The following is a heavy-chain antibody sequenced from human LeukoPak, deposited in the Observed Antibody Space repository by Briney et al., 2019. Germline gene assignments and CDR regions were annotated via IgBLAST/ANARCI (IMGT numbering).Heavy chain of an antibody. Sequence: PSETLSLTCTVSGGSISSYYWSWIRQPPGKGLEWIGYIYYSGSTNYNPSLKSRVTISVDTSKNQFSLKLSSVTAADTAVYYCARVLDSSGRYFDYWGQGTLVTVSS. CDR1: GGSISSYY. J-gene: IGHJ4*02. CDR3: ARVLDSSGRYFDY. V-gene: IGHV4-59*01. CDR2: IYYSGST. D-gene: IGHD3-22*01.